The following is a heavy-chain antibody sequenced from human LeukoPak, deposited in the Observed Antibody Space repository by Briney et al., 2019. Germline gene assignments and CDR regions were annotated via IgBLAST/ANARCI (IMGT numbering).Heavy chain of an antibody. D-gene: IGHD3-22*01. V-gene: IGHV4-59*01. J-gene: IGHJ4*02. CDR2: IYYRGST. Sequence: SETLSLTCTVSGGSIYSYYWSWLRQPPGKGLEWIGYIYYRGSTNYNPSLKSRVTISVDTSKNQFSLKLRSVTAADTAVYYCARAMTLDYWGQGILVTVSS. CDR1: GGSIYSYY. CDR3: ARAMTLDY.